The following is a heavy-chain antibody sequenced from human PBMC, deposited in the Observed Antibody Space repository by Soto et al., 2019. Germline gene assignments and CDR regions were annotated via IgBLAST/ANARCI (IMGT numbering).Heavy chain of an antibody. J-gene: IGHJ6*02. CDR2: IDPSDSYT. V-gene: IGHV5-10-1*01. D-gene: IGHD6-13*01. Sequence: RGESLKISCKGSGSSFTSRWITWVRQMPGKGLEWMGRIDPSDSYTSYSPSFQGHVTISVDKSINTVYLRWSSLKASDSAKYYCEGHGGGRIAVTGYNGMEVWGQGTTVTVSS. CDR3: EGHGGGRIAVTGYNGMEV. CDR1: GSSFTSRW.